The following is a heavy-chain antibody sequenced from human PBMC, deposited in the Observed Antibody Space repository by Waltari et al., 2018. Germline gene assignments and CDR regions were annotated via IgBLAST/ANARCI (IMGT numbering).Heavy chain of an antibody. V-gene: IGHV4-59*01. CDR2: IYYSVST. CDR3: AREMLPSYFDY. J-gene: IGHJ4*02. Sequence: VQLQESGPGLVKPSETLSLTCTVSGGSISRSYWSWIRQPPGQGLEWMGYIYYSVSTNYNPSLKSRVTISVDTSKNQFSLKLSSVTAAYTAVYYCAREMLPSYFDYWGQGTLVTVSS. CDR1: GGSISRSY. D-gene: IGHD3-10*02.